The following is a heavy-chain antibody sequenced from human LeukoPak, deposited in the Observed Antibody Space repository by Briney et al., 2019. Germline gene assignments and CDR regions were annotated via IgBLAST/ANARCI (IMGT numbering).Heavy chain of an antibody. CDR2: ISSSGGST. CDR1: GFTFSSYA. D-gene: IGHD2-2*01. CDR3: AKARYCSSTSCYAYFDH. Sequence: GGSLRPSCAASGFTFSSYAMSWVRQAPGKGLEWVSAISSSGGSTYYADSVKGRSTISRDNSKNTLYLQMNSLRAEDTAVYYCAKARYCSSTSCYAYFDHWGQGTLVTVSS. V-gene: IGHV3-23*01. J-gene: IGHJ4*02.